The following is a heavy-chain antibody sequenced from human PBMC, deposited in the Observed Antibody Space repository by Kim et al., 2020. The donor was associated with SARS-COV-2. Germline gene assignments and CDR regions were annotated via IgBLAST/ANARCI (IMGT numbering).Heavy chain of an antibody. CDR1: GFSLSTSGMC. CDR3: ARMLSSGWYAREEVYFDY. J-gene: IGHJ4*02. D-gene: IGHD6-19*01. V-gene: IGHV2-70*11. Sequence: SGPTLVNPTQTLTLTCTFSGFSLSTSGMCVSWIRQPPGKALEWLARIDWDDDKYYSTSLKTRLTISKDTSKNQVVLTMTNMDPVDTATYYCARMLSSGWYAREEVYFDYWGQGTLVTVSS. CDR2: IDWDDDK.